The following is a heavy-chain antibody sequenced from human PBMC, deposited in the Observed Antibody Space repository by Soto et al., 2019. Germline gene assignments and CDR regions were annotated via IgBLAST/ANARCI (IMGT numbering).Heavy chain of an antibody. CDR2: IYWDDDK. V-gene: IGHV2-5*02. Sequence: QITLKESGPTLVKPTQTLTLTCTFSGFSLSTSGVGVGWIRQPPGKALEWLALIYWDDDKRYSPSLKSRLTITKXXSXNXXVLTMTNMDPVDTATYYCAHKGYYYDSSGNEPFDYWGQGTLVTVSS. CDR1: GFSLSTSGVG. CDR3: AHKGYYYDSSGNEPFDY. J-gene: IGHJ4*02. D-gene: IGHD3-22*01.